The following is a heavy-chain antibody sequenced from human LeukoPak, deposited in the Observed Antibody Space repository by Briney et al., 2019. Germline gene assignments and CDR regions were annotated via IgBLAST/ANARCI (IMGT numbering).Heavy chain of an antibody. Sequence: GGSLRLSCAASGFTFSSYWMHWVRQAPGKGLVWVSRINSDGSSTSYADSVKGRFTISRDNAKNTLYLQMNSLRAEDTAVYYCAGGTARDILTGYYRNWGQGTLVTVSS. V-gene: IGHV3-74*01. CDR3: AGGTARDILTGYYRN. J-gene: IGHJ4*02. CDR2: INSDGSST. D-gene: IGHD3-9*01. CDR1: GFTFSSYW.